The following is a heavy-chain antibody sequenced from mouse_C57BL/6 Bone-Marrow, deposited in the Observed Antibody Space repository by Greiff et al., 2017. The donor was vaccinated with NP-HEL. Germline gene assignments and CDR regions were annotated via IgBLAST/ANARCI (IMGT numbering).Heavy chain of an antibody. Sequence: EVQLQQSGPELVKPGASVKISCKASGYTFTDYYMNWVKQSHGKSLEWIGDINPNNGGTSYNQKFKGKATLTVDKSSSTAYMELRSLTSEDSAVYYCARGVGDYAMDYWGQGTSVTVSS. V-gene: IGHV1-26*01. CDR3: ARGVGDYAMDY. J-gene: IGHJ4*01. CDR1: GYTFTDYY. CDR2: INPNNGGT. D-gene: IGHD1-1*01.